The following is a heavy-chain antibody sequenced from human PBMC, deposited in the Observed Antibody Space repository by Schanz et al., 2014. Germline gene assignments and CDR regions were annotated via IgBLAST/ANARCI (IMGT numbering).Heavy chain of an antibody. D-gene: IGHD1-26*01. Sequence: QVQLVQSGAEVKKPGASVKVSCKASGYTFTRYYIHWVRQAPGQGLEWLGTIFLNDGGTHSAEKFQGRIIMTRDTSTSTVYLDLSSLRSEDTAVYYCARERPRKGDFDYWGQGTLVTVSS. CDR2: IFLNDGGT. V-gene: IGHV1-46*01. CDR3: ARERPRKGDFDY. J-gene: IGHJ4*02. CDR1: GYTFTRYY.